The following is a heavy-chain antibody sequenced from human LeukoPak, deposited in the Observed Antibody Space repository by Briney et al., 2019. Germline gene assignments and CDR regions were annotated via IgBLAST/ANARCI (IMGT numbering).Heavy chain of an antibody. CDR1: GFTFSYYV. D-gene: IGHD6-13*01. CDR2: ISYDGSNK. CDR3: AKAPGYPAGTPLRYYYGMDV. J-gene: IGHJ6*04. V-gene: IGHV3-30*18. Sequence: GGSLILSCAASGFTFSYYVMHWVRQAPGKGLEWGAVISYDGSNKYYADSVKGRFTISRDNSKNTLYLQMNSLRAGDTAVYYCAKAPGYPAGTPLRYYYGMDVWGKGTTVTVSS.